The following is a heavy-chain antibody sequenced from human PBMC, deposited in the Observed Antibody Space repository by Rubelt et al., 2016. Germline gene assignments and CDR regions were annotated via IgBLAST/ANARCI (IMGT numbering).Heavy chain of an antibody. D-gene: IGHD6-19*01. CDR2: ISAYNGNT. J-gene: IGHJ3*02. CDR1: GYTFTSYG. V-gene: IGHV1-18*01. Sequence: QVQLVQSGAEVKEPGASIKVSCKTSGYTFTSYGISWVRQAPGQGLEWMGWISAYNGNTNYAQKLQGRVTMTTDTSTSTAYRGRRSLRSDDTAVYYCARDRTWLVPGLDAFDIWGQGTMVTVSS. CDR3: ARDRTWLVPGLDAFDI.